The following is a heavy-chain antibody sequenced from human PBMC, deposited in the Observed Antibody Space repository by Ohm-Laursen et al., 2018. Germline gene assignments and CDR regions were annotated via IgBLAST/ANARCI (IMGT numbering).Heavy chain of an antibody. Sequence: SETLSLTCAVYGGSFSGYYWSWIRQPPGKGLEWIGEINHSGSTNYNPSLKSRVTISVDTSKNQFSLKLSSVTAEDTAVYYCARSNYYDSSGEIDYWGQGTLVTVSS. J-gene: IGHJ4*02. CDR3: ARSNYYDSSGEIDY. CDR1: GGSFSGYY. CDR2: INHSGST. D-gene: IGHD3-22*01. V-gene: IGHV4-34*01.